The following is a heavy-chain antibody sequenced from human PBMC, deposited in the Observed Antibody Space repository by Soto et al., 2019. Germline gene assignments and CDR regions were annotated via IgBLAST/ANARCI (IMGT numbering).Heavy chain of an antibody. CDR1: GYTFTSYA. Sequence: ASVKVSCKASGYTFTSYAMHWVRQAPGRRLEWMGWINAGNGNTKYSQKFQGRVTITRDTSASTAYMELSSLRSEDTAVYYCARDLPVFYYYGMYVWSQGTTVLVSS. V-gene: IGHV1-3*01. CDR2: INAGNGNT. J-gene: IGHJ6*02. CDR3: ARDLPVFYYYGMYV.